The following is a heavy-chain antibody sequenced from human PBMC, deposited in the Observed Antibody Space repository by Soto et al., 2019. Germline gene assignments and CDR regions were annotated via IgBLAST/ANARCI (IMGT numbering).Heavy chain of an antibody. D-gene: IGHD2-2*01. V-gene: IGHV3-9*01. CDR2: ISWNSGSI. Sequence: GGSLRLSCAASGFTFDDYAMHWVRQAPGKGLEWVSGISWNSGSIGYADSVKGRFTISRDNAKNSLYLQMNSLRAEDTALYYCAKEYCSTSCYLKVFDIWGQGTMVTVSS. J-gene: IGHJ3*02. CDR3: AKEYCSTSCYLKVFDI. CDR1: GFTFDDYA.